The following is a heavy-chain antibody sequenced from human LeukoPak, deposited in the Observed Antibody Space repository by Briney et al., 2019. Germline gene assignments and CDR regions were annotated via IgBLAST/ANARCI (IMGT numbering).Heavy chain of an antibody. Sequence: SETLSLTCTVSGGSISSYYWSWIRQPPGKGLEWIRYIYYSGSANYNPSLKSRVTISVDTSKNQFSLKLSSVTAADTAVYYCARMRPAVRDFDYWGQGTLVTVSS. D-gene: IGHD4-17*01. CDR1: GGSISSYY. CDR2: IYYSGSA. J-gene: IGHJ4*02. V-gene: IGHV4-59*01. CDR3: ARMRPAVRDFDY.